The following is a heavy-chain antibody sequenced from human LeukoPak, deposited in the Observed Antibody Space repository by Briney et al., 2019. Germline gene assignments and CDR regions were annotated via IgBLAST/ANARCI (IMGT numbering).Heavy chain of an antibody. CDR2: FYSGGRT. V-gene: IGHV4-39*01. CDR3: ATSPYYYYDSSGPNSFDY. CDR1: GGSISSTSYY. J-gene: IGHJ4*02. Sequence: SETLSLTCILSGGSISSTSYYWGWIRQPPGEGLEWIGSFYSGGRTYYNPSLKSRVTISVDTSKNQFSLKLTSVTAADAAVYYCATSPYYYYDSSGPNSFDYWGQGTLVTVSS. D-gene: IGHD3-22*01.